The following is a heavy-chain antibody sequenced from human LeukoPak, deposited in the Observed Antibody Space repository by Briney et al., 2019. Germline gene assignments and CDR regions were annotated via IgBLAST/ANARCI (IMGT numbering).Heavy chain of an antibody. D-gene: IGHD4-17*01. Sequence: GGSLRLSCAASGFTLSTYSMNWVRQAPGKGLEWVSYISTSSSYIYYADSVKGRFTLSRDNAKNSLYLQMNSLRAEDTAVYYCARGGGDYVYFDYWGQGTLVSVSS. CDR2: ISTSSSYI. CDR1: GFTLSTYS. V-gene: IGHV3-21*01. CDR3: ARGGGDYVYFDY. J-gene: IGHJ4*02.